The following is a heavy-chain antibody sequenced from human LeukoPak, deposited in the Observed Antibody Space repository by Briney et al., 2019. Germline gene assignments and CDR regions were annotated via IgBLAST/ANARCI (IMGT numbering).Heavy chain of an antibody. V-gene: IGHV3-21*01. D-gene: IGHD3-22*01. CDR1: GFTFSSYS. CDR2: ISSSSSYI. CDR3: ARERAMIVVETDY. Sequence: PGGSLRLSCAASGFTFSSYSMNWVRQAPGKGLEWVSSISSSSSYIYYADSVKGRFTVSRDNAKNSLYLQMNSLRAEDTAVYYCARERAMIVVETDYWGQGTLVTVSS. J-gene: IGHJ4*02.